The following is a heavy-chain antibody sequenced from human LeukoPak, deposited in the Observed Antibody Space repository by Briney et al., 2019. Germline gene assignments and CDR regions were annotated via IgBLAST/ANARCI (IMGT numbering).Heavy chain of an antibody. D-gene: IGHD1-1*01. CDR3: ARAGQYIADYFDY. CDR2: IYYSGST. Sequence: SETLSLTCTVSGGSISGYYWSWIRQPPGEGLEWIACIYYSGSTNYNPSLKSRVTISVATSKNQFSLKLNSMTAADTAVYYCARAGQYIADYFDYWGQGTLVTVSP. CDR1: GGSISGYY. V-gene: IGHV4-59*01. J-gene: IGHJ4*02.